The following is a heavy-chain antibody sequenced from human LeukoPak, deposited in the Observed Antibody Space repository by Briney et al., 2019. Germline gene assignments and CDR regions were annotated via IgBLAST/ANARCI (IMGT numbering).Heavy chain of an antibody. CDR1: GFTFSDYY. CDR2: ISSSGSTI. J-gene: IGHJ4*02. V-gene: IGHV3-11*01. Sequence: KAGGSLRLFCAASGFTFSDYYMSWMRQAPGKGLECVSYISSSGSTIYYADSVKGRFTISRDNAKNSLYLQMNSLRAEDTAVYYCARDQGYCSSTSCYTGFDYWGQGTLVTVSS. D-gene: IGHD2-2*02. CDR3: ARDQGYCSSTSCYTGFDY.